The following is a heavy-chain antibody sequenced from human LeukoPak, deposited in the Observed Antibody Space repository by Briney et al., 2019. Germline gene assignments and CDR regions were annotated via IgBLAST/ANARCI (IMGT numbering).Heavy chain of an antibody. CDR1: GGTFSSYA. J-gene: IGHJ6*02. CDR2: IIPIFGTA. CDR3: ARTTVTTLYYYGMDV. Sequence: SVKVSFKASGGTFSSYAISWVRQAPGQGLEWMGGIIPIFGTANYAQKFQGRVTITADEFTSTAYMELSSLRSEDTAMYYCARTTVTTLYYYGMDVWGQGTTVTVSS. V-gene: IGHV1-69*13. D-gene: IGHD4-17*01.